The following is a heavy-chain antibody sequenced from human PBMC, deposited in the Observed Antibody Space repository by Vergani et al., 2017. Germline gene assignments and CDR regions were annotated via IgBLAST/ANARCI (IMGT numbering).Heavy chain of an antibody. V-gene: IGHV3-33*01. Sequence: QVQLVESGGGVVQPGRSLRLSCAASGFTFSSYGMHWVRQAPGKGLEWVAVIWYDGSNTYYADSVKGRFTISRDNSKNTLDLQMNSLRAEDTAVYYCAIDRRYSSGWYVRLESLYGMDVWGQGTTVTVSS. CDR1: GFTFSSYG. D-gene: IGHD6-13*01. CDR2: IWYDGSNT. CDR3: AIDRRYSSGWYVRLESLYGMDV. J-gene: IGHJ6*02.